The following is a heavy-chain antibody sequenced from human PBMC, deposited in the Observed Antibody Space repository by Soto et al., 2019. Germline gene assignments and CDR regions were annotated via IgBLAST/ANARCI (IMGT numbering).Heavy chain of an antibody. J-gene: IGHJ4*02. CDR2: ISGSGGST. Sequence: GGSLRLSCAASGFTFSSYAMSWVRQAPGKGLEWVSAISGSGGSTYYADSVKGRFTISRDNSKNTLYPQMNSLRAEDTAVYYCANVPTVPLFDYWGQGTLVTVSS. CDR3: ANVPTVPLFDY. V-gene: IGHV3-23*01. CDR1: GFTFSSYA. D-gene: IGHD4-17*01.